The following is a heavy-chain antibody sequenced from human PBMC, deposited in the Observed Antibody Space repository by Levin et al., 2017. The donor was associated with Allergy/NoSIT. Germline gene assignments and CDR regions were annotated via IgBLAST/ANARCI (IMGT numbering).Heavy chain of an antibody. V-gene: IGHV3-9*01. CDR1: GFTFDDYA. J-gene: IGHJ4*02. CDR3: AKDMDGSYYAVGFDY. D-gene: IGHD1-26*01. CDR2: ISWNSGSI. Sequence: SLKISCAASGFTFDDYAMHWVRQAPGKGLEWVSGISWNSGSIGYADSVKGRFTISRDNAKNSLYLQMNSLRAEDTALYYCAKDMDGSYYAVGFDYWGQGTLVTVSS.